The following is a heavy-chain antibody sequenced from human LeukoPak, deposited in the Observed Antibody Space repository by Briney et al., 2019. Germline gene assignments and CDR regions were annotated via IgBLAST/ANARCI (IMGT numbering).Heavy chain of an antibody. Sequence: GRSLRLSCAASGFTFSYYAIHWVRQAPGKGLEWVALIWSDGSNKYYADSVKGRITISRDNSKNTVYLQMDSLRAEDTAVYYCARELFSSGSCPDGWGQGTLVTVSS. V-gene: IGHV3-33*01. CDR2: IWSDGSNK. CDR1: GFTFSYYA. D-gene: IGHD3-10*01. J-gene: IGHJ4*02. CDR3: ARELFSSGSCPDG.